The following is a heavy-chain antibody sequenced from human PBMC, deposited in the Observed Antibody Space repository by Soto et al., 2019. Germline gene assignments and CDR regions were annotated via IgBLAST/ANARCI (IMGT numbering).Heavy chain of an antibody. CDR1: GASIISYY. Sequence: SETLSLTCTLSGASIISYYWRWIRQPPGKRLEWIGYIYYSGSTSYHPSLESRATISVDTSTNQFSLHMTSVTAADTAVYYCVRGFYDSGGYSAPFDPGGQGTLVTVSS. V-gene: IGHV4-59*01. CDR3: VRGFYDSGGYSAPFDP. CDR2: IYYSGST. D-gene: IGHD3-22*01. J-gene: IGHJ5*02.